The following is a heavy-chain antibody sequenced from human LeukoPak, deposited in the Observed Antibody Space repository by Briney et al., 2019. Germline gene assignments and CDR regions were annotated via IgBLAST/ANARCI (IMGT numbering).Heavy chain of an antibody. V-gene: IGHV3-15*07. J-gene: IGHJ4*02. CDR1: GLTFTDAW. D-gene: IGHD2-21*01. CDR3: VTDLVIKGYFDY. Sequence: GGSLRLSCIVSGLTFTDAWMNWVRQAPGKGLEWVGQIKKRGSSGPIDYGAPVKGRFTISRDDSKNTLYLQMNSLKTEDTAVYYCVTDLVIKGYFDYWGQGALVTVSS. CDR2: IKKRGSSGPI.